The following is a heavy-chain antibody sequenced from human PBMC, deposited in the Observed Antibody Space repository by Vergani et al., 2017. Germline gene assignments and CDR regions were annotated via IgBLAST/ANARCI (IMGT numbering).Heavy chain of an antibody. Sequence: VQLVESGGGVVQPGRSLRLSCAASGFTFSSYAMHWVRQAPGKGLEWVSAISGSGGSTYYADSVKGRFTISRHNSKNTLYLQMNSLRAEDTAVYYCARVLYGYNYQAFDIWGQGTMVTVSS. J-gene: IGHJ3*02. CDR1: GFTFSSYA. CDR2: ISGSGGST. CDR3: ARVLYGYNYQAFDI. D-gene: IGHD5-24*01. V-gene: IGHV3-23*04.